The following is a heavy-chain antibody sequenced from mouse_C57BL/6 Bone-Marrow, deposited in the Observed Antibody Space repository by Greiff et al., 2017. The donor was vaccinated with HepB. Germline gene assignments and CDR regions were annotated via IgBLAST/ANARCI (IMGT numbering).Heavy chain of an antibody. D-gene: IGHD3-3*01. CDR2: IDPSDSYT. J-gene: IGHJ2*01. CDR1: GYTFTSYW. V-gene: IGHV1-69*01. Sequence: QVQLQQPGAELVMPGASVKLSCKASGYTFTSYWMHWVKQRPGQGLEWIGEIDPSDSYTNYNQKFKGKSILTVDKSSSTTYMQLSSLTSEDSAVYYCAIGQCFYYFDFWGQGTTLTVSS. CDR3: AIGQCFYYFDF.